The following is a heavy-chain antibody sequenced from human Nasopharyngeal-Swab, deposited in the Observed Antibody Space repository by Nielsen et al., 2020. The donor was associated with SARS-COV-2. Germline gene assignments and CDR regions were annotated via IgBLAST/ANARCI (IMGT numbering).Heavy chain of an antibody. D-gene: IGHD4-11*01. CDR3: ATHNDYRFEN. J-gene: IGHJ4*02. V-gene: IGHV3-7*05. CDR1: GFTFSSYW. Sequence: GGSLRLSCAASGFTFSSYWMSWVRPPPGKGLEWGPNVKQDGSGKYYVDSVKGRFTISRDDAMNSLYLQMNSLRAEDTAVYYCATHNDYRFENWGQGTLVSVSS. CDR2: VKQDGSGK.